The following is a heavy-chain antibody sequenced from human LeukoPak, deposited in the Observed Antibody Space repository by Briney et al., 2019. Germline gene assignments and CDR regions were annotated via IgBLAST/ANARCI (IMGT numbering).Heavy chain of an antibody. CDR3: ASEGD. Sequence: GGSLRLSCAVSGFTVSSNYFSWVRQAPGKGLEWVSVIYTEGTTYYADSVKGRFIISRDNSENTVYLQMNSLRVEDTAVYYCASEGDWGQGTLVTVSS. CDR2: IYTEGTT. CDR1: GFTVSSNY. D-gene: IGHD3-16*01. J-gene: IGHJ4*02. V-gene: IGHV3-66*02.